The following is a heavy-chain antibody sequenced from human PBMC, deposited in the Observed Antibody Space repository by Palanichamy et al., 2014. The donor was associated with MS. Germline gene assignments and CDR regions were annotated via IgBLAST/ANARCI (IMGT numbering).Heavy chain of an antibody. CDR1: GFSVSDKY. J-gene: IGHJ4*02. V-gene: IGHV3-53*02. CDR2: IYSGSST. CDR3: ARDRGYSGYDPSGY. Sequence: EVQLVETGGGLIQPGGSLRLSCAASGFSVSDKYMSWVRQAPGKGLEWVSVIYSGSSTYYANSVKGRFTISRDNSKNTLYLQMNSLRAEDTAVYYCARDRGYSGYDPSGYWGQGTLVTVSS. D-gene: IGHD5-12*01.